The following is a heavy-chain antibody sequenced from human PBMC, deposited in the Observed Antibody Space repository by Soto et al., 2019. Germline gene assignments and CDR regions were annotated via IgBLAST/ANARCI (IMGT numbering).Heavy chain of an antibody. CDR2: IMPVFPTP. Sequence: QVQLVQSGAEVKKPGSSVKVSCKTSGGTFRTSAISWVRQAPGQGLEWMGGIMPVFPTPDYAQKFQGRVTITADESTSTAYMEPSSPRSEDTAVYYCARDKDRQQLGGNYYYIMDVWGQGTTVTVSS. J-gene: IGHJ6*01. CDR1: GGTFRTSA. D-gene: IGHD3-3*02. CDR3: ARDKDRQQLGGNYYYIMDV. V-gene: IGHV1-69*12.